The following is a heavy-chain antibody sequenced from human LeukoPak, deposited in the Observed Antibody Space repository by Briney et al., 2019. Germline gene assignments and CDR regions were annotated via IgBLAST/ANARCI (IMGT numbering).Heavy chain of an antibody. J-gene: IGHJ4*02. CDR2: ISAYNGNT. D-gene: IGHD1-1*01. Sequence: ASVKVSCKASGYTFTSYGISWVRQAPGQGLEWVGWISAYNGNTNYAQKLQGRVTMTTDTSTSTAYMELRSLRSDDTAVYYCARAASNWNDVSGDYWGQGTLVTVSS. CDR3: ARAASNWNDVSGDY. V-gene: IGHV1-18*01. CDR1: GYTFTSYG.